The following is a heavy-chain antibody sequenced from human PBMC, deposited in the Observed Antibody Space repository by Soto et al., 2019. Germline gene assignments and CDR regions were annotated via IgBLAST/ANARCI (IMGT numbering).Heavy chain of an antibody. CDR2: VSFSGAST. CDR3: TKDIRYCSRSTCPGYYYFYMDV. Sequence: GGSLRLSCAASGFTFSSYAMSWVRQAPGKGLEWVSAVSFSGASTYYADSVKGRFAISRDNSKNTLYLQMNNLRAEDTAVYYCTKDIRYCSRSTCPGYYYFYMDVWGEGTTVTVSS. D-gene: IGHD2-2*01. CDR1: GFTFSSYA. V-gene: IGHV3-23*01. J-gene: IGHJ6*03.